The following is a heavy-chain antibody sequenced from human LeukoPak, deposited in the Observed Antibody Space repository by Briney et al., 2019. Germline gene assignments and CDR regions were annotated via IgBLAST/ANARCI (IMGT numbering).Heavy chain of an antibody. Sequence: PSETLSLTCAVYAGSFSGYYWSWIRQPPGKGLEWIGEISHSGNTNYNPSLKSRVTISLDTSKNQFSLKLSSVTAADTAVYYCAGTVTSRLFTVDVWAKGPRSPSPQ. D-gene: IGHD4-11*01. CDR2: ISHSGNT. J-gene: IGHJ6*04. V-gene: IGHV4-34*01. CDR3: AGTVTSRLFTVDV. CDR1: AGSFSGYY.